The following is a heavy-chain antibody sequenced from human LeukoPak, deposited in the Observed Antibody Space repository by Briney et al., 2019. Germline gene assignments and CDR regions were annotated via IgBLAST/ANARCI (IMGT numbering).Heavy chain of an antibody. Sequence: GASVKVSCKASGYTFTSYAMNWVRQAPGQGLEWMGGIIPIFGTANYAQKFQGRVTITADESTSTAYMELSSLRSEDTAVYYCARVGVAAAGTSWGQGTLVTVSS. D-gene: IGHD6-13*01. CDR1: GYTFTSYA. V-gene: IGHV1-69*13. J-gene: IGHJ4*02. CDR3: ARVGVAAAGTS. CDR2: IIPIFGTA.